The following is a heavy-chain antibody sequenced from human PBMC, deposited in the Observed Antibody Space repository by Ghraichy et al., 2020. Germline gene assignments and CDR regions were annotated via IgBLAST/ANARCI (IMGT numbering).Heavy chain of an antibody. CDR2: MNPNSGNT. CDR1: GYTFTSYD. D-gene: IGHD6-19*01. CDR3: ARGGIAVTRQIKYYYYGMDV. J-gene: IGHJ6*02. V-gene: IGHV1-8*01. Sequence: ASVKVSCKASGYTFTSYDINWVRQATGQGLEWMGWMNPNSGNTGYAQKFQGRVTMTRNTSISTAYMELSSLRSEDTVVYYCARGGIAVTRQIKYYYYGMDVWGQGTTVTVSS.